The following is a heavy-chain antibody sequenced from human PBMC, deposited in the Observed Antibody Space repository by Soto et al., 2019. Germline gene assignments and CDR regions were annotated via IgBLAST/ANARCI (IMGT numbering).Heavy chain of an antibody. CDR3: ARALLGCCSGGSCYGRGAYYYYGMDV. CDR1: GGSISSYY. J-gene: IGHJ6*02. CDR2: IYYSGST. V-gene: IGHV4-59*01. D-gene: IGHD2-15*01. Sequence: SETLSLTCTVSGGSISSYYWSWIRQPPGRGLEWIGYIYYSGSTNYNPSLKSRVTISVDTSKNQFSLKLSSVTAADTAVYYCARALLGCCSGGSCYGRGAYYYYGMDVWGQGTTVTVSS.